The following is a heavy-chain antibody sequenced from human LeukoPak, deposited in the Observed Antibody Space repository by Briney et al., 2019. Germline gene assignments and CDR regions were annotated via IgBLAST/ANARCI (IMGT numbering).Heavy chain of an antibody. CDR3: AESTAPRRLFDY. V-gene: IGHV4-61*02. CDR1: GDSISSGSYY. D-gene: IGHD6-6*01. CDR2: IYFSGST. J-gene: IGHJ4*02. Sequence: SETLSLTCTVSGDSISSGSYYWTWIRQPAGKGLEWIGRIYFSGSTNYNPSLKSRVTISVDTSKNHFSLKLRSVTAADTAVYYCAESTAPRRLFDYWGQGTLVTVSS.